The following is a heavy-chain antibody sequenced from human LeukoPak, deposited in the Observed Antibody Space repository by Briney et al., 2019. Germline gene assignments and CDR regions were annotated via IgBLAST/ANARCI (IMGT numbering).Heavy chain of an antibody. CDR3: ARDRWELLSNSYHYCGLDV. CDR2: IKQDGSEK. J-gene: IGHJ6*02. V-gene: IGHV3-7*01. CDR1: GFTFSNYW. D-gene: IGHD2-15*01. Sequence: PGGSLRVSCAASGFTFSNYWMSWVRQAPGKGLEWVAHIKQDGSEKCYVDSVKGRFTISRDNAKNSLYLQMNSLRAEDTAVYYCARDRWELLSNSYHYCGLDVWGQGTTVTVSS.